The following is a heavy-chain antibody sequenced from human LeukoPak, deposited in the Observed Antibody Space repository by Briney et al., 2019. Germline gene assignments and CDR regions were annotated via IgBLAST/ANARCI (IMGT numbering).Heavy chain of an antibody. CDR2: ISAYNGNT. CDR3: ARDPGLLWFGELFSAPGDY. D-gene: IGHD3-10*01. Sequence: ASVKVSCKASGYTFTSYGISWVRQAPGQGLEWMGWISAYNGNTNYAQKLQGRVTMTTDTSTSTAYMELRSLRSDDTAVYYCARDPGLLWFGELFSAPGDYWGQGTLVTVSS. J-gene: IGHJ4*02. CDR1: GYTFTSYG. V-gene: IGHV1-18*01.